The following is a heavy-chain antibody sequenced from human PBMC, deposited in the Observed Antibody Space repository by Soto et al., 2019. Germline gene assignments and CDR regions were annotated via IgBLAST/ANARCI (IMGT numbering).Heavy chain of an antibody. J-gene: IGHJ4*02. Sequence: ASETLSLTCSFYCGSFSGYYLSLILQPPFKVLELIGEINHSGSTNYNPSLKSRVTISVDTSKNQFSLKLSSVTAADTAVFYCAGHPIGYSGYDSDYWGQGTLVTRLL. CDR1: CGSFSGYY. CDR2: INHSGST. D-gene: IGHD5-12*01. V-gene: IGHV4-34*01. CDR3: AGHPIGYSGYDSDY.